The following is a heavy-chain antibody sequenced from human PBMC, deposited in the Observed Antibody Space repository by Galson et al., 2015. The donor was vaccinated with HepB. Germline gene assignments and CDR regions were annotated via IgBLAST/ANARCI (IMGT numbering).Heavy chain of an antibody. CDR1: GFTVSSNY. V-gene: IGHV3-53*01. J-gene: IGHJ3*02. D-gene: IGHD3-3*01. Sequence: SLRLSCAASGFTVSSNYMSWVRQAPGKGLEWVSVIYSGGSTYYADSVKGRFTISRDNSKNTLYLQMNSLRAEDTAVYYYGLITIFGGEGDAFDIWGQGTMVTVSS. CDR3: GLITIFGGEGDAFDI. CDR2: IYSGGST.